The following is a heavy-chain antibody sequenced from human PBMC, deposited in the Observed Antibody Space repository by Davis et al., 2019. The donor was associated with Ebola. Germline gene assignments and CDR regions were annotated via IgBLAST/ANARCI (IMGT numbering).Heavy chain of an antibody. V-gene: IGHV1-18*01. CDR2: INPHNGNT. Sequence: ASVKVSCKASGYTFSTYGISWVRQAPGQGLEWMGWINPHNGNTNYAQNVQGRVTMTTDTSTSTAYMEVGSLRSDDTAVYYCARAQFPTTSDHWGQGTLVTVSS. CDR1: GYTFSTYG. D-gene: IGHD1-1*01. CDR3: ARAQFPTTSDH. J-gene: IGHJ4*02.